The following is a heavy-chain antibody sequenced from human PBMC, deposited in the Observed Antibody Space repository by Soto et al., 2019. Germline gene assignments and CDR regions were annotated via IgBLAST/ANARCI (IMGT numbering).Heavy chain of an antibody. J-gene: IGHJ3*02. V-gene: IGHV1-18*04. CDR1: GHSFTSSG. Sequence: GASVQVSCKASGHSFTSSGISWVRQALGQTFEWMGWISTHNGNTIYAPRVQDRVTLTAQISTNTAYLELRSLRDDDTAVYYCAREGILGPHDGYDMWGQGTLVTVSS. D-gene: IGHD3-10*01. CDR3: AREGILGPHDGYDM. CDR2: ISTHNGNT.